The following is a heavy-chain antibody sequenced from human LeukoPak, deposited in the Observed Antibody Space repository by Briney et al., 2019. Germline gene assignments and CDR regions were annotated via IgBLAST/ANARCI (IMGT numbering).Heavy chain of an antibody. CDR3: AKDAEPTYTYGKIDY. Sequence: GRPLRLSCAASGFTFDDYGMHWVRQAPGKGLEWVSGISWNSGSIGYADSVEGRFTISRDNAKNSLYLQMNSLRAEDTALYYCAKDAEPTYTYGKIDYWGQGTLVTVSS. J-gene: IGHJ4*02. D-gene: IGHD5-18*01. CDR2: ISWNSGSI. V-gene: IGHV3-9*01. CDR1: GFTFDDYG.